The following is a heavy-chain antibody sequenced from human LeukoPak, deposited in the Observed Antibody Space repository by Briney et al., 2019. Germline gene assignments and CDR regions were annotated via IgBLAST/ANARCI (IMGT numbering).Heavy chain of an antibody. Sequence: PSETLSLTCPVSGGSISSSSYYWGWIRQPPGKGLEWIGSIYYSGSTYYNPSLKSRVTISVDTSKNQFSLKLSSVTAADTAVYYCARHWNRGSRDYWGQGTLVTVSS. J-gene: IGHJ4*02. D-gene: IGHD1-26*01. V-gene: IGHV4-39*01. CDR2: IYYSGST. CDR3: ARHWNRGSRDY. CDR1: GGSISSSSYY.